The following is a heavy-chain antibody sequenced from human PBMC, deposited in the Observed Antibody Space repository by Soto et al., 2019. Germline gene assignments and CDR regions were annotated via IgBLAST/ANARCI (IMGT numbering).Heavy chain of an antibody. V-gene: IGHV3-48*01. D-gene: IGHD3-3*01. J-gene: IGHJ5*02. Sequence: PGGSLRLSCVASGFTFSSYSIVWVRQAPGKGLEWVSYIFTTGTTIYYADSVKGRVTITRDTSASTAYMELSSLRSEDTAVYYCARGFPLWFDPWGQGTLVTVSS. CDR1: GFTFSSYS. CDR2: IFTTGTTI. CDR3: ARGFPLWFDP.